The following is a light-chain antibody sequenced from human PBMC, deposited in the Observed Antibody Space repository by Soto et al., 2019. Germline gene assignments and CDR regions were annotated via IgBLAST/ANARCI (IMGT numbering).Light chain of an antibody. J-gene: IGLJ2*01. Sequence: QSALTQPASVSGSLGQSITISCTGTRSDVGGYNFVSWYQQHPGKAPKLMIHEVSNRPSGVSNRFSGSKSGNTASLTISGLQAEDEGDYYCSSYSNTNTLVFGGGTKLTVL. CDR1: RSDVGGYNF. CDR3: SSYSNTNTLV. CDR2: EVS. V-gene: IGLV2-14*01.